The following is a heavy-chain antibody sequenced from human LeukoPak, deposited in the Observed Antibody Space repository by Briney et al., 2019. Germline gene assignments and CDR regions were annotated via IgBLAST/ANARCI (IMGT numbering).Heavy chain of an antibody. J-gene: IGHJ4*02. V-gene: IGHV4-59*01. CDR3: ATSRGQQLVPFDY. D-gene: IGHD6-13*01. Sequence: SSETLSLTCTVSGGSISSYYWSWIRQPPGKGLEWIGYIYYSGSTNYNPSLKSRVTISVDTSKNQFSLKLSSVTAADTAVYYCATSRGQQLVPFDYWGQGTLVTVSS. CDR1: GGSISSYY. CDR2: IYYSGST.